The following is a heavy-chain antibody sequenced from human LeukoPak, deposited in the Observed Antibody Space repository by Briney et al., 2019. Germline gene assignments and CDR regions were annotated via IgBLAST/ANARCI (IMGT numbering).Heavy chain of an antibody. CDR2: IHSGGST. D-gene: IGHD2-2*01. CDR3: ARDPPVCSTSCLDY. V-gene: IGHV3-53*01. CDR1: GFTISTNY. Sequence: IQSGGSLRLSCAASGFTISTNYMSWVRQAPGKGLEWVSVIHSGGSTYYADSVKGRFTISRDNSKNTLYLQMNSLRVEDTAVYYCARDPPVCSTSCLDYWGQGTLVTVSS. J-gene: IGHJ4*02.